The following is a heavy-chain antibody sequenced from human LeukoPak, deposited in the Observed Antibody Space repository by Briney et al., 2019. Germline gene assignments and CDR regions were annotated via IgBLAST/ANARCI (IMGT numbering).Heavy chain of an antibody. J-gene: IGHJ4*02. D-gene: IGHD4-17*01. CDR2: VDPEDGET. CDR3: ATGLGDFWNFDY. CDR1: GDTFTDYY. Sequence: GASVKVSCKVSGDTFTDYYMHWVQQAPGKGLEWMGLVDPEDGETIYAEKFQGRVTITADTSTDTAYMELSSLRSEDTAVYYCATGLGDFWNFDYWGQGTLVTVSS. V-gene: IGHV1-69-2*01.